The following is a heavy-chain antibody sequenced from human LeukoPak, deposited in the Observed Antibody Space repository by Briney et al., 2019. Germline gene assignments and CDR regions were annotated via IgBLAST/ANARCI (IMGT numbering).Heavy chain of an antibody. V-gene: IGHV4-4*07. CDR1: GGSINNYY. D-gene: IGHD2-15*01. CDR2: IYTRGST. Sequence: SETLPLTCTVSGGSINNYYWSWIRQPAGKGLEWIGRIYTRGSTNYNPSLKSRVNMSVDTSKNQFSLKLSSVTAADTAVYYCARGRYCSADICAGGDAFDIWGQGTMVSVSS. CDR3: ARGRYCSADICAGGDAFDI. J-gene: IGHJ3*02.